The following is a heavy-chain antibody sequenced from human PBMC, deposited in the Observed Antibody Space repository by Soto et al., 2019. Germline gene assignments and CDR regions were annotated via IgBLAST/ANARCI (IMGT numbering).Heavy chain of an antibody. J-gene: IGHJ4*02. D-gene: IGHD6-6*01. V-gene: IGHV4-61*01. CDR1: GGSVSSGSYY. CDR2: IYYSGST. CDR3: ASAGKYSSSSGFDY. Sequence: KASETLSLTCTVSGGSVSSGSYYWSWIRQPPGKGLEWIGYIYYSGSTNYNPSLKSRVTISVDTSKNQFSLKLSSVTAADTAVYYCASAGKYSSSSGFDYWGQGTLVTVSS.